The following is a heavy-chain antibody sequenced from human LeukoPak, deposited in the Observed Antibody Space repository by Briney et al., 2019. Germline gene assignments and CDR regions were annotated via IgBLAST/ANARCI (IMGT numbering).Heavy chain of an antibody. D-gene: IGHD3-10*01. V-gene: IGHV1-18*01. CDR3: ARDHYPTHYGSGSYFDY. CDR2: ISAYNGNT. Sequence: ASVKVSCKSSGYTFTSYGISWVRQAPGQGLEWMGWISAYNGNTNYAQKLQGRVTMTTDTSTSTAYMELRSLRSDDTAVYYCARDHYPTHYGSGSYFDYWGQGTLVTVSS. J-gene: IGHJ4*02. CDR1: GYTFTSYG.